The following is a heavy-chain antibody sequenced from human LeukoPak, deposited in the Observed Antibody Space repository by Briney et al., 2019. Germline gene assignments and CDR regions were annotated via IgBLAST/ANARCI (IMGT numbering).Heavy chain of an antibody. D-gene: IGHD3-3*01. CDR1: KFIFGDYN. CDR3: VRRETVFGVVTNFDY. Sequence: GESLRLSCAASKFIFGDYNMNWVRQAPGKGLEWVSSISRSGNDKYYADSVKGRFTISRDNAKNSLYLQMNGLRAEDTAVYYCVRRETVFGVVTNFDYWGQGVLVTVSS. V-gene: IGHV3-21*01. J-gene: IGHJ4*02. CDR2: ISRSGNDK.